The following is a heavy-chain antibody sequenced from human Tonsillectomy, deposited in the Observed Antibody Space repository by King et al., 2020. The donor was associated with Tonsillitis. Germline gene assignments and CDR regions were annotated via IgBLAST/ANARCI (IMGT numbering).Heavy chain of an antibody. D-gene: IGHD3-22*01. CDR1: GFTFSDYY. Sequence: VQLVESGGGLVKPGGSLRLSCAASGFTFSDYYMNWIRQAPGKGLEWISYISTSGSAKYYADSVKGRFTISTDNAKNSLYLQMNSLRAEDTAVYYCSSDVYYDGSAWGQGTLVTVSS. CDR2: ISTSGSAK. J-gene: IGHJ4*02. CDR3: SSDVYYDGSA. V-gene: IGHV3-11*01.